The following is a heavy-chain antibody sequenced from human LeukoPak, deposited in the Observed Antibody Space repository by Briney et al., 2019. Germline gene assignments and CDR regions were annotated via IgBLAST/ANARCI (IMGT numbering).Heavy chain of an antibody. Sequence: GGSLRLSCAASGFTFSSYAMHWVRQAPGKGLEWVANIKEDGSEKYYVDSVKGRFTISRDNAKNSLSLQMNSLRVEDTAVYYCARAYYYDGSGYWGQGTLVTVSS. CDR3: ARAYYYDGSGY. J-gene: IGHJ4*02. D-gene: IGHD3-22*01. CDR2: IKEDGSEK. V-gene: IGHV3-7*04. CDR1: GFTFSSYA.